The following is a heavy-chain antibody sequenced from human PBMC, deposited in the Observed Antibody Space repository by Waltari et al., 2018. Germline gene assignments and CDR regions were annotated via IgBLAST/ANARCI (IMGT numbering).Heavy chain of an antibody. V-gene: IGHV4-38-2*02. Sequence: QVQLQESGPGLVKPSETLSLTCAVSGYSISSGYYWGWIRQPPGKGLEWIGSIYHSGSTYYNPSLKSRVTISVDTSKNQFSLKLSSVTAADTAVYYCARDIRELGIFNWFDPWGQGTLVTVSS. J-gene: IGHJ5*02. CDR2: IYHSGST. CDR3: ARDIRELGIFNWFDP. CDR1: GYSISSGYY. D-gene: IGHD1-7*01.